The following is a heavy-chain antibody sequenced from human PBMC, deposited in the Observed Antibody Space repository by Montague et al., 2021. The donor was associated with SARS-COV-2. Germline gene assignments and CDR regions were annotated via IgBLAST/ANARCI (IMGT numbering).Heavy chain of an antibody. CDR1: GGSISSSSYY. Sequence: SETPSLTCTVSGGSISSSSYYWGWLRQPPGKGLEWNGSIYYSGSTYYNPSLKSRVTISVATSKNQFSLKLSSVTAADTAVYYCARQVTGRYFDCIPYGMDVWGQGTTVTVSS. CDR3: ARQVTGRYFDCIPYGMDV. D-gene: IGHD3-9*01. J-gene: IGHJ6*02. V-gene: IGHV4-39*01. CDR2: IYYSGST.